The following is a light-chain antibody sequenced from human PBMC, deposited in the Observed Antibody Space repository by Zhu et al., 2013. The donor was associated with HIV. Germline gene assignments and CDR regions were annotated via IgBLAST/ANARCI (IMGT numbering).Light chain of an antibody. V-gene: IGKV1-6*01. CDR3: QQYNSYWT. CDR2: AAS. CDR1: QGIRND. Sequence: AIQMTQSPSSLSASVGDRVIITCRASQGIRNDLGWYQQKPGKAPRLLIYAASSLQSGVPSRFSGSGSGTDFTLTISSLQPADFATYYCQQYNSYWTFGQGTKVEIK. J-gene: IGKJ1*01.